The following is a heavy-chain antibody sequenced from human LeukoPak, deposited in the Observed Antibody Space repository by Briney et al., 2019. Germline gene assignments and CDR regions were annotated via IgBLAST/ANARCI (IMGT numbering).Heavy chain of an antibody. Sequence: GGSLRLSCAASGFTFSGSAMHWVRQASGKGLEWVGRIRTKGYNYATDYGASVKGRFTISRDDSKNTAYLQMNSLKVEDTAVYYCTRPGYDGKDYWGQGTLVTVSS. CDR3: TRPGYDGKDY. J-gene: IGHJ4*02. CDR1: GFTFSGSA. V-gene: IGHV3-73*01. CDR2: IRTKGYNYAT. D-gene: IGHD5-12*01.